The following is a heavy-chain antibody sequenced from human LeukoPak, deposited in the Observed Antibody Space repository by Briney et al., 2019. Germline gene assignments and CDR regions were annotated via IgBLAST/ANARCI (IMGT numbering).Heavy chain of an antibody. D-gene: IGHD4-17*01. CDR2: IYYNGNT. CDR1: GGSITSSDYY. CDR3: ARVVRTTVTNYPFDH. J-gene: IGHJ4*02. Sequence: SETLSLTCTVSGGSITSSDYYWSWIRQPPGKGLEWIGYIYYNGNTYYNPSLKSRVTISVDTSKNQFSLKLSSVTAADTAVYYCARVVRTTVTNYPFDHWGQGTLVTVSS. V-gene: IGHV4-30-4*01.